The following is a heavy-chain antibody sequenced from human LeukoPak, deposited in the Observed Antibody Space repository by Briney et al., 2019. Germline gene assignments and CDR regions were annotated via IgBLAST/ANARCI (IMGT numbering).Heavy chain of an antibody. J-gene: IGHJ4*02. V-gene: IGHV3-74*01. Sequence: PGGSLRLSCAASGFTFSSYWMHWVRQAPGKGLVWVSRINTDGSSTSYADSVKGRFTISRDNAKNTLYLQMNSLRAEDTAVYYCARDATIFGVVTTPPDYWGQGTLVTVSS. CDR3: ARDATIFGVVTTPPDY. CDR1: GFTFSSYW. CDR2: INTDGSST. D-gene: IGHD3-3*01.